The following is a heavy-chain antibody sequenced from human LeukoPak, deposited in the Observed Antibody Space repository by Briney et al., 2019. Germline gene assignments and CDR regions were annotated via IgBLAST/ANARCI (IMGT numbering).Heavy chain of an antibody. D-gene: IGHD6-6*01. V-gene: IGHV3-30*04. J-gene: IGHJ5*02. CDR2: ISYDGSNK. CDR1: GFTFSSNA. Sequence: PGGSLRLSCAASGFTFSSNAMHWVRQAPGKGLEWVAVISYDGSNKYYADSVKGRFTISRDNSKNTLYLQMNSLRAEDTAVYYCARDRVSYSSSGFDPWGQGTLVIVSS. CDR3: ARDRVSYSSSGFDP.